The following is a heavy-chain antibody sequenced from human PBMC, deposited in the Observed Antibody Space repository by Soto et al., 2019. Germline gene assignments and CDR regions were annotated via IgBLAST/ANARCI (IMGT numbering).Heavy chain of an antibody. J-gene: IGHJ5*02. CDR1: GFTFSNAL. CDR3: TTGLTIFGVVIDP. D-gene: IGHD3-3*01. V-gene: IGHV3-15*01. Sequence: EVQPVESGGGLVKPGGSLRLSCAASGFTFSNALMSWVRQAPGKGLEWVGRIKSKTDGGTTDYAAPVKGRFTISRDDSKNTLYLQMNSLKTEDTAVYYCTTGLTIFGVVIDPWGQGTLVTVSS. CDR2: IKSKTDGGTT.